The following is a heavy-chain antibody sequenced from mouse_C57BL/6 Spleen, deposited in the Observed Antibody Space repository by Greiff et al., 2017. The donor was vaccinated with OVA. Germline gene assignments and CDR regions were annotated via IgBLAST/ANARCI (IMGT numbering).Heavy chain of an antibody. J-gene: IGHJ4*01. Sequence: QVQLKQPGAELVKPGASVKLSCKASGYTFTSYWMHWVKQRPGQGLEWIGMIHPNSGSTNYNEKFKSKATLTVDKSSSTAYMQLSSLTSEDSAVYYCARSLITTVVDYAMDYWGQGTSVTVSS. CDR1: GYTFTSYW. V-gene: IGHV1-64*01. CDR2: IHPNSGST. D-gene: IGHD1-1*01. CDR3: ARSLITTVVDYAMDY.